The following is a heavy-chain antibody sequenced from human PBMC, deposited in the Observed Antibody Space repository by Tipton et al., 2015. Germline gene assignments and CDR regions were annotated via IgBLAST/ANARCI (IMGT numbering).Heavy chain of an antibody. V-gene: IGHV1-18*01. CDR1: GYIFISYG. D-gene: IGHD1-26*01. CDR2: ISTYKGNT. CDR3: ARVGASYYGNAFDI. J-gene: IGHJ3*02. Sequence: QSGPEVKKPGASVKVSCKASGYIFISYGVSWVRQAPGQGLEWMGWISTYKGNTNYAQNFQGRVTMTTDTSTSTVYMELRSLRSDDTAVYYCARVGASYYGNAFDIWGQGTLVTVSS.